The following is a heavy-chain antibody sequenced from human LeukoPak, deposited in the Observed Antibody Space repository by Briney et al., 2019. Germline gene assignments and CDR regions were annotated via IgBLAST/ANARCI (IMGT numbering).Heavy chain of an antibody. D-gene: IGHD1-26*01. CDR2: ISYDGSNK. Sequence: GGSLRLSCAASGFTFSSYGMHCVRQAPGKGLEWVAVISYDGSNKYYADSVKGRFTISRDNSKNTLYLQMNSLRAEDTAVYYCALTGGSSNYWGQGTLVTVSS. V-gene: IGHV3-30*03. CDR1: GFTFSSYG. CDR3: ALTGGSSNY. J-gene: IGHJ4*02.